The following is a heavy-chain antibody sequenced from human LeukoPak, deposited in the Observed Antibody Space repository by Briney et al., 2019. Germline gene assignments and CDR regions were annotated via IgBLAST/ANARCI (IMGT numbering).Heavy chain of an antibody. CDR3: ARDREAGGSYYLDY. CDR2: ILPIFGTA. CDR1: GGTFSTYA. J-gene: IGHJ4*02. Sequence: SVKVSCKASGGTFSTYAISWVRQAPGQGLEWMGGILPIFGTANYAQKFQGRVTITADESTSTAYMELSSLRSEDTALYYCARDREAGGSYYLDYWGQGTLVTVSS. V-gene: IGHV1-69*13. D-gene: IGHD1-26*01.